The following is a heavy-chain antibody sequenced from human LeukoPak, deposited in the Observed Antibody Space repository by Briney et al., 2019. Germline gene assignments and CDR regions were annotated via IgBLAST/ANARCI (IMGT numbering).Heavy chain of an antibody. D-gene: IGHD3-3*01. Sequence: GGSLRLSCAASGFTLSSCAMSWVRQAPGKGLEWVSVIYSGGSTYYADSVKGRFTISRDNSKNTLYLRMNSLRAEDTAVYYCARMITIFGVVEAPYGMDVWGQGTTVTVSS. CDR2: IYSGGST. CDR3: ARMITIFGVVEAPYGMDV. J-gene: IGHJ6*02. CDR1: GFTLSSCA. V-gene: IGHV3-53*01.